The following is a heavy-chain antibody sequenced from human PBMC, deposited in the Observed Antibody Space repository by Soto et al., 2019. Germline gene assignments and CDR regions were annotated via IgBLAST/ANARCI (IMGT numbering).Heavy chain of an antibody. D-gene: IGHD3-22*01. J-gene: IGHJ4*01. Sequence: PGGSLRLSCAASGFSFSNYAMSWVRLVPGKGLEWVSTISGSADATYYADSVKGRFTIFRDNSQNTLYLQTNSLRAEDTAVYYCAKPRDWPYYYDSQYSGTFDYWGHGTLVTV. CDR3: AKPRDWPYYYDSQYSGTFDY. CDR1: GFSFSNYA. V-gene: IGHV3-23*01. CDR2: ISGSADAT.